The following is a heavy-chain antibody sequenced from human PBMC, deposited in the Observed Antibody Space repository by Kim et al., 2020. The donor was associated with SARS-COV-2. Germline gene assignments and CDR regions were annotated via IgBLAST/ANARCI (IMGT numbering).Heavy chain of an antibody. V-gene: IGHV3-23*01. CDR3: AKRGEIVVAGTGNYFDY. D-gene: IGHD6-19*01. CDR1: GFTFSGYA. Sequence: GGSLRLSCAASGFTFSGYAMSWVRQAPGKGLEWLSAISGSGGRISYADSVKGQFTISRDNSKNTLYLQMNSLRAEDTAVYYCAKRGEIVVAGTGNYFDYWGQGTLVTVSS. CDR2: ISGSGGRI. J-gene: IGHJ4*02.